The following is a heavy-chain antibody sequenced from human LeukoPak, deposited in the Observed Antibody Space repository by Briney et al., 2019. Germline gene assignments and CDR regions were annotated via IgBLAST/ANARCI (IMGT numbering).Heavy chain of an antibody. CDR1: GFSFTSYW. J-gene: IGHJ4*02. CDR2: INPGDSDT. D-gene: IGHD2-2*01. CDR3: ARRTRYCSSTNCYPPDY. Sequence: GESLKISCKGSGFSFTSYWIGWVCQMPGKGLEWMGIINPGDSDTRYSPSFQDQVTISADKSISTAYLQWSSLKASDTAIYYCARRTRYCSSTNCYPPDYWGQGTLVTVSS. V-gene: IGHV5-51*01.